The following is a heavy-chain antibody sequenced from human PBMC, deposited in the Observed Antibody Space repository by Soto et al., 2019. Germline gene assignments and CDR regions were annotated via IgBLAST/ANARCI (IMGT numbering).Heavy chain of an antibody. CDR1: GGSFSGYY. Sequence: SETLSLTCAVYGGSFSGYYWSWIRQPPGKGLEWIGEINHSGSTNYNPSLKSRVTISVDTSKNQFSLKLSSVTAADTAVYYCARNKVAYGGAFDIWGQGTMVTVSS. D-gene: IGHD4-17*01. J-gene: IGHJ3*02. V-gene: IGHV4-34*01. CDR2: INHSGST. CDR3: ARNKVAYGGAFDI.